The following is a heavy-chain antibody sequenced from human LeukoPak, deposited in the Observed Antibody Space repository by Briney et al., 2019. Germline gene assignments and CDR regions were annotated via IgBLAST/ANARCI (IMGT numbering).Heavy chain of an antibody. J-gene: IGHJ3*02. Sequence: PGGSLRLSCAASGFTFSSYAMSWVRQAPGKGLEWVSAISGSGGSTYYADSVKGRFTISRDNAENSLYLQMNSLRAEDTAVYYCARSYDYVWGTWDAFDIWGQGTMVTVSS. CDR1: GFTFSSYA. V-gene: IGHV3-23*01. CDR3: ARSYDYVWGTWDAFDI. CDR2: ISGSGGST. D-gene: IGHD3-16*01.